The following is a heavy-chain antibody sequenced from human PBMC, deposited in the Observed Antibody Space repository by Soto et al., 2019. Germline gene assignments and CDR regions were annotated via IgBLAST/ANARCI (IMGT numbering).Heavy chain of an antibody. V-gene: IGHV1-69*01. J-gene: IGHJ6*02. CDR3: ARVQRGYSYGYGDYYYYGMDV. Sequence: QVQLVQSGAEVKKPGSSVKVSCKASGGTFSSYTISWVLQAPGQGLEWMGGIIPIFGTANYAQKFQGRVTITADESTSTAYMELSSLRSEDTAVYYCARVQRGYSYGYGDYYYYGMDVWGQGTTVTVSS. D-gene: IGHD5-18*01. CDR2: IIPIFGTA. CDR1: GGTFSSYT.